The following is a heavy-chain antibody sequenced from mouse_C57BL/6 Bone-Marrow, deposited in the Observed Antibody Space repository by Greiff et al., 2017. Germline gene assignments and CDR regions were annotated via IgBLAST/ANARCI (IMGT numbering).Heavy chain of an antibody. CDR2: MHPNGGSP. CDR3: ARSYDYDDYTMDY. CDR1: GYTFTNYW. V-gene: IGHV1-64*01. Sequence: QVQLQQSGAELVKPGASVKLSCKASGYTFTNYWMHWVKKRPGQGLEWIGMMHPNGGSPDYNEKFKSEATLSVDKSSRTAYMELSSLTSEDSAVYYCARSYDYDDYTMDYWGQGTSVTVSS. D-gene: IGHD2-4*01. J-gene: IGHJ4*01.